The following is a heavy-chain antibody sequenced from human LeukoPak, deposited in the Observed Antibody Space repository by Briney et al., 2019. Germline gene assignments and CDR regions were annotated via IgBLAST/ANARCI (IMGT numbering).Heavy chain of an antibody. CDR1: GGSINSYY. Sequence: PSETLSLTCTVSGGSINSYYWSWIRQPPGKGLEWIGYIHYSGSTNYNPSLKSRVSISVDTSKTQFSLKLSSVTAADTAVYYCARGFWSRYYDNWGQGTLVSVSS. V-gene: IGHV4-59*08. D-gene: IGHD2-8*02. CDR3: ARGFWSRYYDN. CDR2: IHYSGST. J-gene: IGHJ4*02.